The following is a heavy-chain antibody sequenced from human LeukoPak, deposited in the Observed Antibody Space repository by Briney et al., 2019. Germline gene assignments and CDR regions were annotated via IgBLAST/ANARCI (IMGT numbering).Heavy chain of an antibody. CDR3: ARVGGRYSPLGY. CDR1: GFTFSSYW. V-gene: IGHV3-7*01. Sequence: PGGSLRLSCAASGFTFSSYWMRWVRQAPGKGLERVANIKQDGSEKYYVDSVKGRITISRDNDKNSLFLQMTSLRAEDTAVYYCARVGGRYSPLGYWGQGTLVTVSS. J-gene: IGHJ4*02. CDR2: IKQDGSEK. D-gene: IGHD3-16*02.